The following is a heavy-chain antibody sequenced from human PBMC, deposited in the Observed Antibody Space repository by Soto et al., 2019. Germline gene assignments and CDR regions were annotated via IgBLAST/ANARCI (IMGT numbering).Heavy chain of an antibody. Sequence: PGGSLRLSCAASGFTFSSYGMHWVRQAPGKGLEWVTVISYDGSDKYYADSVKGRFTISRDNSKKTLYLQMNSLRPEDAAVYYCAKDYSRGMNLYYFDYWGQGT. V-gene: IGHV3-30*19. CDR3: AKDYSRGMNLYYFDY. CDR2: ISYDGSDK. CDR1: GFTFSSYG. J-gene: IGHJ4*02. D-gene: IGHD3-10*01.